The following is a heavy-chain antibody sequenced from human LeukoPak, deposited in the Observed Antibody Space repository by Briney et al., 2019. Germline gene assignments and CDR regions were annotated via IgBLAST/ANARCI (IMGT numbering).Heavy chain of an antibody. J-gene: IGHJ4*02. CDR3: ARGLSQELYYFDY. Sequence: GGSLRLSCTASGFTFNNYNMNWVRQAPGKGLEWVAVISYDGSNKYYADSVKGRFTISRDNSKNTLYLQMNSLRAEDTAVYYCARGLSQELYYFDYWGQGTLVTVSS. V-gene: IGHV3-30-3*01. CDR1: GFTFNNYN. D-gene: IGHD6-13*01. CDR2: ISYDGSNK.